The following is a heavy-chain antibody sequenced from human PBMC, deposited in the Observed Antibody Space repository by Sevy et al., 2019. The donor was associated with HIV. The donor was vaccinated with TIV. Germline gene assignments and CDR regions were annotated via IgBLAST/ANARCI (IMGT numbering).Heavy chain of an antibody. Sequence: GGSLRLSCAASGFTFSSHYMSWVRQAPGKGLEWVANIKQDGSDKFYVESVKGRFTISRDNAKNSRYLQLSSLRAEDTAMYFCAREALYYYDSERHYYDAFDMWGPGTMVTVSS. CDR1: GFTFSSHY. CDR2: IKQDGSDK. CDR3: AREALYYYDSERHYYDAFDM. J-gene: IGHJ3*02. V-gene: IGHV3-7*01. D-gene: IGHD3-22*01.